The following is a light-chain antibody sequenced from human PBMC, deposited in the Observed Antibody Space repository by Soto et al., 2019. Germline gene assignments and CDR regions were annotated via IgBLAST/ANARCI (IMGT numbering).Light chain of an antibody. CDR1: SSDVGGYNY. CDR3: SSYTSSSTYV. V-gene: IGLV2-14*01. J-gene: IGLJ1*01. Sequence: QYVLTQPASVSGSPGQSITISCTGTSSDVGGYNYVSWYQQHPGKAHKLMIYEVSNRPSGVSNRFSGSKSGNTASLTISGLQAEDEADYYCSSYTSSSTYVFGTGTKLTVL. CDR2: EVS.